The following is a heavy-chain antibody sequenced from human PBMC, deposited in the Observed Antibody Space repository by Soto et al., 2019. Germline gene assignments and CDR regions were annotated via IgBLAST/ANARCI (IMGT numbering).Heavy chain of an antibody. J-gene: IGHJ4*02. CDR1: GFTVSNNY. V-gene: IGHV3-53*01. CDR3: GARPGGGGY. D-gene: IGHD3-10*01. Sequence: EVQLVESGGGLIQPGGSLRLSRAVSGFTVSNNYMSWVRQAPGKGLEGVSVIYSGGYTAYGDSVKGRFTISRDNSKNTPYPQNNSPGAARAAVYFWGARPGGGGYWGQGTLVTVSS. CDR2: IYSGGYT.